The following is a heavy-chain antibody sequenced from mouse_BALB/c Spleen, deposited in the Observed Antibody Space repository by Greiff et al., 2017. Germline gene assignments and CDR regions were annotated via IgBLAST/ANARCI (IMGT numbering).Heavy chain of an antibody. V-gene: IGHV5-6*01. D-gene: IGHD2-3*01. CDR1: GFTFSSYG. CDR2: ISSGGSYT. Sequence: EVQGVESGGDLVKPGGSLKLSCAASGFTFSSYGMAWVRQTPDKRLEWVATISSGGSYTYYPDSVKGRFTISRDNAKNTLYLEMSSLKSEDTAMYYCARQEDGYYIDYWNQGSTHTVSS. CDR3: ARQEDGYYIDY. J-gene: IGHJ2*01.